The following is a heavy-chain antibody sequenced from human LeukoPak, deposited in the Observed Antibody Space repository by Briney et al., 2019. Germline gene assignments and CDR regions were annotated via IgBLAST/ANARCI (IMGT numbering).Heavy chain of an antibody. D-gene: IGHD3-16*02. Sequence: PGGSLRLSCAASGFTFSSYSMNWVRQAPGKGLEWVSYISSSSSTIYYADSVKGRFTISRDNAKNSLYLQMNSLRAEDTAVYYCARDRDYVWGSYRPSFDYWGQGTLVTVSS. CDR3: ARDRDYVWGSYRPSFDY. CDR2: ISSSSSTI. CDR1: GFTFSSYS. V-gene: IGHV3-48*04. J-gene: IGHJ4*02.